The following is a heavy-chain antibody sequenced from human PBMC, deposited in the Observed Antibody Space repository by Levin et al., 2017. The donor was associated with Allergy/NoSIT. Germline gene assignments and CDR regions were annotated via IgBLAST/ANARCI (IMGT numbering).Heavy chain of an antibody. V-gene: IGHV4-34*01. D-gene: IGHD3-10*01. CDR1: GGSFSGHY. CDR3: ARGIYYGSGYPTY. J-gene: IGHJ4*02. Sequence: SQTLSLTCAVYGGSFSGHYWSWIRQPPGKGLEWIGEINDSGSTNYNPSLKSRVTISVDTSKNQFSLKLSSVTAADTAVYYCARGIYYGSGYPTYWGQGTLVTVSS. CDR2: INDSGST.